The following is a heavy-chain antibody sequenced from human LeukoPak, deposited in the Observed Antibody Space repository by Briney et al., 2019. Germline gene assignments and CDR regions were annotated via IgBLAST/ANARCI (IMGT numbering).Heavy chain of an antibody. CDR1: GGSISSYY. J-gene: IGHJ4*02. CDR3: ARDDFGVVGFAY. Sequence: SETLSLTCTVSGGSISSYYWSWIRQPAGKGLEWIGRIYTSGSTNYNPSLKSRVTISLDTSKNQFSLRLSSVTAADTAVYYCARDDFGVVGFAYWGQGTLVTVSS. V-gene: IGHV4-4*07. CDR2: IYTSGST. D-gene: IGHD3-3*01.